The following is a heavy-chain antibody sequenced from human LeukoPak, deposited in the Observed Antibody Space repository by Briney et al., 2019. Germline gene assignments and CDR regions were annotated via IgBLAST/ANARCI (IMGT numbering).Heavy chain of an antibody. CDR1: GGSISSYY. D-gene: IGHD5-18*01. CDR2: IYYSGST. CDR3: ARSENTAMGNFDY. J-gene: IGHJ4*02. Sequence: SETLSLTCTVSGGSISSYYWSWIRQPPGKGLEWIGYIYYSGSTNYNPSLKSRVTISVDTSKNQFSLKPSPVTAADTAVYYCARSENTAMGNFDYWGQGTLVTVSS. V-gene: IGHV4-59*01.